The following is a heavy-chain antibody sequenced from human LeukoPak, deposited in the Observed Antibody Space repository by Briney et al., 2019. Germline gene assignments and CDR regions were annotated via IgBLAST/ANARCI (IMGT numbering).Heavy chain of an antibody. CDR3: VSNSNTRWGNWFDP. Sequence: SETLSLTCAVSGGSISSSNWWSWVRQPPGKGLEWIGEISQSGSTNYNPSLKSRITISVDKSKNQLSLKLTSVTAADTAVYYCVSNSNTRWGNWFDPWGQGTLVIVSS. J-gene: IGHJ5*02. CDR2: ISQSGST. D-gene: IGHD2-2*01. CDR1: GGSISSSNW. V-gene: IGHV4-4*02.